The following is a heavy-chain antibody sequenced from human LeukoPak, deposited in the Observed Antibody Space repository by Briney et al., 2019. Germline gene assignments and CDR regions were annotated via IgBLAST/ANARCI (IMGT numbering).Heavy chain of an antibody. J-gene: IGHJ4*02. CDR3: ARKKGIYYGSGNIDY. D-gene: IGHD3-10*01. V-gene: IGHV4-39*07. CDR2: IYYSGST. CDR1: GASISSSSSY. Sequence: SETLSLTCTVSGASISSSSSYWGWIRQPPGKGLEWIGSIYYSGSTYYNPSLKSRVTISVDTSKNQFSLKLSSVTAADTAVYYCARKKGIYYGSGNIDYWGQGTLVTVSS.